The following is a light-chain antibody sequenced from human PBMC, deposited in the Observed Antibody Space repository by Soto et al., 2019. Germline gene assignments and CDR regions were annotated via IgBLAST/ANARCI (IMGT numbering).Light chain of an antibody. J-gene: IGKJ2*01. Sequence: EIVLTQSPATLYLSPGERATLSCRASQSVSSYLAWYQQKPGQAPRLLIYDASNRATGIPARFSGSGSGTDFTLTINSLEPEDFAVYYCQQRSNGYTCGQGTKLEIK. CDR1: QSVSSY. V-gene: IGKV3-11*01. CDR3: QQRSNGYT. CDR2: DAS.